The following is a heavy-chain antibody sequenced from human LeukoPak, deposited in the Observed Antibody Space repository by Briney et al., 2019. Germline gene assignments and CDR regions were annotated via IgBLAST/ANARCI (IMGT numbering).Heavy chain of an antibody. CDR3: ARLRRNSDKSGFYYYYDY. V-gene: IGHV3-21*06. J-gene: IGHJ4*02. D-gene: IGHD3-22*01. CDR1: GLTFSSFS. Sequence: PGGSLRLSCAASGLTFSSFSFNWVRQGPGKGLEWVSSINTLASYIYYADSVKGRFTISRDNAKNSLYLQMNSLRAEDTGVYYCARLRRNSDKSGFYYYYDYWGQETLFTVSS. CDR2: INTLASYI.